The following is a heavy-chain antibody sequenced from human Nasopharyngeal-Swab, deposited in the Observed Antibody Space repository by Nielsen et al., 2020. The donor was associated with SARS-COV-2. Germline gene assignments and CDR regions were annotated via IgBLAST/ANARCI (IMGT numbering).Heavy chain of an antibody. D-gene: IGHD3-10*01. J-gene: IGHJ3*02. CDR1: GFTFDDYA. Sequence: GGSLRLSCAASGFTFDDYAMHWVRQAPGKGLEWVSGISWNSGSIGYADSVKGRFTISRDNAKNSLYLQMNSLRAEDTALYYCAKDTGHYYGSGLRDAFDIWGQGTMVTVSS. CDR3: AKDTGHYYGSGLRDAFDI. V-gene: IGHV3-9*01. CDR2: ISWNSGSI.